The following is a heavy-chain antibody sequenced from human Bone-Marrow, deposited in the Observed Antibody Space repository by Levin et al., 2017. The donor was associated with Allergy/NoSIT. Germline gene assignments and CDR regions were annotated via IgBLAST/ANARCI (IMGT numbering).Heavy chain of an antibody. J-gene: IGHJ5*02. CDR2: IYGNDDK. CDR3: AHDKPGIGFDP. Sequence: GSGPTLVKPTQTLTLTCTFSGFSLSTSGVGVAWIRQPPGKALEWLALIYGNDDKHYSPSPLKSRLTITKDTSKNQVVLTMTNMDPVDTATYYCAHDKPGIGFDPWGQGTLVTVSS. CDR1: GFSLSTSGVG. V-gene: IGHV2-5*01. D-gene: IGHD1-14*01.